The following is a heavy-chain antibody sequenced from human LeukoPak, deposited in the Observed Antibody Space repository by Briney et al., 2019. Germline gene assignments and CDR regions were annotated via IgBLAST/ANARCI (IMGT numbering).Heavy chain of an antibody. Sequence: GRSLRLSCEASGFTLSSSWMHWVRHAPGKGLVWVSRIKNDGSDASYADSVKGRFTISRDNAKNTLYLQMNSLRAEDTAIYYCARPIVTTINSLDDWGQGTLVTVSS. J-gene: IGHJ4*02. V-gene: IGHV3-74*01. CDR3: ARPIVTTINSLDD. CDR2: IKNDGSDA. D-gene: IGHD5-12*01. CDR1: GFTLSSSW.